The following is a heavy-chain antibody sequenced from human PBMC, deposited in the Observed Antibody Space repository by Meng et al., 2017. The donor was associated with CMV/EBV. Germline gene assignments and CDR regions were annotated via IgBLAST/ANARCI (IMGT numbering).Heavy chain of an antibody. D-gene: IGHD1-26*01. CDR3: ARNEYSGSYLKADY. V-gene: IGHV1-2*02. J-gene: IGHJ4*02. CDR2: INPNSGGT. CDR1: GYTFTGYY. Sequence: ASVKVSCKASGYTFTGYYMHWVRQAPGQGLEWMGWINPNSGGTNYAQKLQGRVTMTRDTSISTAYMELSRLRSDDTAVYYCARNEYSGSYLKADYWGQGTLVTVSS.